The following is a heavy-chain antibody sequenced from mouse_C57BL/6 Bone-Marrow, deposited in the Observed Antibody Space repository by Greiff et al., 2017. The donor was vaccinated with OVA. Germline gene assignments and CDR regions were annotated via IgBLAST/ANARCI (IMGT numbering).Heavy chain of an antibody. CDR2: ISSGSSTI. D-gene: IGHD1-1*01. V-gene: IGHV5-17*01. CDR1: GFTFSDYG. Sequence: DVQLVESGGGLVKPGGSLKLSCAASGFTFSDYGMHWVRQAPEKGLEWVAYISSGSSTIYYADTVKGRFTISRDNAKNTLFLQMTSLRSEDTAMYYCARNLYYGSSPFAYWGQGTLVTVSA. J-gene: IGHJ3*01. CDR3: ARNLYYGSSPFAY.